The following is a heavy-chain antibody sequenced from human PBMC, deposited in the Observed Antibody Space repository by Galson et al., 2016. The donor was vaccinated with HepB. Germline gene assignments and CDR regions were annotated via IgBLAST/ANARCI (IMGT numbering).Heavy chain of an antibody. Sequence: SLRLSCAASGFSFSDYYISWIRQAPGKGLEWIAYISGSSGYTNFADSVKGRFSISRYNSRNSVYLQMNSLRAEDTAVYYCARERGWFGELFINWFDPWGQGTLVTVSS. CDR2: ISGSSGYT. J-gene: IGHJ5*02. CDR3: ARERGWFGELFINWFDP. CDR1: GFSFSDYY. D-gene: IGHD3-10*01. V-gene: IGHV3-11*05.